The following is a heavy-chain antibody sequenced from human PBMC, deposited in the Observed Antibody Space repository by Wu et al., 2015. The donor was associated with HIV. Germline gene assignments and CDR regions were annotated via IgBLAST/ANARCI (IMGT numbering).Heavy chain of an antibody. CDR1: GYNFSTYD. CDR2: MNPKSGNS. Sequence: QVQLVQSGAEVKKPGTSVKVSCKASGYNFSTYDINWVRQAPGKGPEWMGWMNPKSGNSGYGQKFQGRVTMTRNTSIGTAYVELNSLRSEDTAVYYCARGPRKVGYYYYFGMDVWGQGTTVIVSS. J-gene: IGHJ6*02. CDR3: ARGPRKVGYYYYFGMDV. V-gene: IGHV1-8*02. D-gene: IGHD3/OR15-3a*01.